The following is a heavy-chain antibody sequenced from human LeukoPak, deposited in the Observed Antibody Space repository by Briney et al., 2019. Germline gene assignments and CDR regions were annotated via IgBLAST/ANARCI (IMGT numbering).Heavy chain of an antibody. D-gene: IGHD6-6*01. V-gene: IGHV1-18*01. Sequence: GSVKVSCMGSGYSFSNYGIRWVRQAPGQELEWMGWISAYSGNTNYAQKLQGRVTMPTETSTTTAYMELRILRSNDTAVYYCARDGSKRDRSSSLYWGQGTLVTVSS. J-gene: IGHJ4*02. CDR3: ARDGSKRDRSSSLY. CDR2: ISAYSGNT. CDR1: GYSFSNYG.